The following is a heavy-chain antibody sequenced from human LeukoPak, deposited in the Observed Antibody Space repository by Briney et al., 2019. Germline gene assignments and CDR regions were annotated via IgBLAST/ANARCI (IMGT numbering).Heavy chain of an antibody. J-gene: IGHJ3*02. V-gene: IGHV1-2*02. CDR1: GYTFTGYY. Sequence: GASVKVSCKASGYTFTGYYMHWVRQAPGQGLEWMGWINPNSGGTSYAQKFQGRVTMTRDTSISTAYMELSRLRSDDTAVYYCARAPRAKATNAFDIWGQGTMVTVSS. D-gene: IGHD1-26*01. CDR3: ARAPRAKATNAFDI. CDR2: INPNSGGT.